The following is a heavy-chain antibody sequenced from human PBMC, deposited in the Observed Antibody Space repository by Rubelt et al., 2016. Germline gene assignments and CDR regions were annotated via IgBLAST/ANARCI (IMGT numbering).Heavy chain of an antibody. J-gene: IGHJ4*02. Sequence: EVRLVVSGGGLVQPGGSLRLSCAASGFTFSSYAMSWVRQAPGKGLEWVSAISGSAGSTYYADSVKGRFTISRDNSQNTLHLQMNSLRAEETAVYYGAKVRVTGWAGFDCWGQGTLVTVSS. CDR2: ISGSAGST. CDR3: AKVRVTGWAGFDC. CDR1: GFTFSSYA. D-gene: IGHD1-14*01. V-gene: IGHV3-23*04.